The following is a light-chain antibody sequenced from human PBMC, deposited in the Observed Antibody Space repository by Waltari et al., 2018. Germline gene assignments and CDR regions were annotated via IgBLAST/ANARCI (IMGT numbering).Light chain of an antibody. CDR1: QSFGGS. V-gene: IGKV1-5*01. CDR2: DAS. CDR3: QQYNNFPLT. Sequence: DIQMTQSPSTLSASVGDRVTITCRPSQSFGGSLAWFQQKPGKAPKLLIYDASTLEPGVPSRFSGSGSGTEFTLTVSSLQPDDFATYYCQQYNNFPLTFGPGTTV. J-gene: IGKJ3*01.